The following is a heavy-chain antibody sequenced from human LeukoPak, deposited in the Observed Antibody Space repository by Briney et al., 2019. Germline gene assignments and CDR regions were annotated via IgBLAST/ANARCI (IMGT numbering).Heavy chain of an antibody. Sequence: GGSLRLSCAASGFTFSNYAMSWVRQAPGKGLEWVSGISPRGDITYYTDSVKGRFTVSRDNFKNTVHLQVNSLRPEDTAVYFCAKDDAWIRFASWGQGILVTVSS. J-gene: IGHJ5*01. CDR2: ISPRGDIT. CDR3: AKDDAWIRFAS. V-gene: IGHV3-23*01. CDR1: GFTFSNYA. D-gene: IGHD5-12*01.